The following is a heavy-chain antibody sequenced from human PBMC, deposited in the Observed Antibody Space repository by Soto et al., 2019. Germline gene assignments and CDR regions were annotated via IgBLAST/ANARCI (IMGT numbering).Heavy chain of an antibody. J-gene: IGHJ1*01. D-gene: IGHD3-16*02. V-gene: IGHV3-48*02. CDR2: ISSSSSTI. CDR3: ARGYDYVWGSYRPSGYSQR. CDR1: AFTFSSYS. Sequence: EVQLVESGGGLVQPGGSLRLSCAASAFTFSSYSMNWVRQAPGKGLEWISYISSSSSTIYYADSVKGRFTISRDNAKNSLFLQMNSLRDEDTAVYYCARGYDYVWGSYRPSGYSQRWGQCTLVTVSS.